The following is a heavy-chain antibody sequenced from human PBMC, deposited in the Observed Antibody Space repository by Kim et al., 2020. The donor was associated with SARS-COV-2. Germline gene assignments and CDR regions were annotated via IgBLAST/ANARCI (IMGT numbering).Heavy chain of an antibody. V-gene: IGHV3-53*01. CDR3: ARGEYCGGDCYPYYFDY. CDR1: GFTVSSNY. D-gene: IGHD2-21*02. Sequence: GGSLRLSCAASGFTVSSNYMSWVRQAPGKGLEWVSVIYSGGSTYYADSVKGRFTISRDNSKNTLYLQMNSLRAEDTAVYYCARGEYCGGDCYPYYFDYWGQGNLVTFSS. J-gene: IGHJ4*02. CDR2: IYSGGST.